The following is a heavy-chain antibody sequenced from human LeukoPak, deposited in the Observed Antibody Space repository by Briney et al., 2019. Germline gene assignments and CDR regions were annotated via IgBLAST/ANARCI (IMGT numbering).Heavy chain of an antibody. V-gene: IGHV4-61*02. Sequence: PSQTLSLTCTVSGGSISSGSYYWSWIRQPAGKGLEWIGRMYTTGSTNYNPSLKSRVTISVDTSKNQFSLKLSSVTAADTAVYYCARSQGGAFWASFDYWGQGTLVTVSS. D-gene: IGHD3-3*01. J-gene: IGHJ4*02. CDR2: MYTTGST. CDR3: ARSQGGAFWASFDY. CDR1: GGSISSGSYY.